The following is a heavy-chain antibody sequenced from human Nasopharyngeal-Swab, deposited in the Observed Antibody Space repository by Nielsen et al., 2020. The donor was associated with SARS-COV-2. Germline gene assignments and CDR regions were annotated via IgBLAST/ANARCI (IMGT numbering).Heavy chain of an antibody. CDR2: IFGRGNRP. CDR1: GVSVTSGDVF. V-gene: IGHV4-61*02. J-gene: IGHJ4*02. D-gene: IGHD1-26*01. CDR3: ARELPGTYSSFDY. Sequence: SETLSLTCSVSGVSVTSGDVFWSWVRQPAGKALQYIGRIFGRGNRPDFNPSLKSRGTISIDTSNNQFSLNLTSVTAADTAIYFCARELPGTYSSFDYWGQGILVTVSS.